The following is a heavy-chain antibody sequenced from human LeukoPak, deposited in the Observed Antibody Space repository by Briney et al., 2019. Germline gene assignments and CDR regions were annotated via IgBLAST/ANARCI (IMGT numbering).Heavy chain of an antibody. CDR3: GRSFGNYYGSGTPPLYFDY. D-gene: IGHD3-10*01. Sequence: ASVKVSCKASGYTFTNYGISWVRQAPGQGLEWKGWISAYNGNTNYPQKFQARVTMTTDTSTSIAYMELRSLRYDDTAVYFCGRSFGNYYGSGTPPLYFDYWGQGTLVTVSS. J-gene: IGHJ4*02. CDR2: ISAYNGNT. CDR1: GYTFTNYG. V-gene: IGHV1-18*01.